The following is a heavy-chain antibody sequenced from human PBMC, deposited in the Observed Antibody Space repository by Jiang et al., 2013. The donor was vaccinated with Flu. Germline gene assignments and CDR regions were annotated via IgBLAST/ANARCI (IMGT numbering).Heavy chain of an antibody. CDR1: GGTFSSYA. Sequence: GAEVKKPGSSVKVSCKASGGTFSSYAISWVRQAPGQGLEWMGGIIPIFGTANYAQKFQGRVTITADESTSTAYMELSSLRSEDTAVYYCARERGYSYGQGYGSGSYYMFFDYWGQGTLVTVSS. CDR3: ARERGYSYGQGYGSGSYYMFFDY. CDR2: IIPIFGTA. D-gene: IGHD3-10*01. J-gene: IGHJ4*02. V-gene: IGHV1-69*01.